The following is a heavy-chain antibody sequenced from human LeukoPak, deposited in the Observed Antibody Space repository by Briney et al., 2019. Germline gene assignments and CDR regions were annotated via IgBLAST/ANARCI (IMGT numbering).Heavy chain of an antibody. CDR1: GFTVSSNY. J-gene: IGHJ4*02. Sequence: GSLRLSCAASGFTVSSNYMSWVRQAPGKGLEWVSVIYSGGSTYYADSVKGRFTISRDNSKNTLYLQMNSLRAEDTAVYYCARDDAVAGHFDYWGQGTLVTVSS. CDR2: IYSGGST. V-gene: IGHV3-53*01. D-gene: IGHD6-19*01. CDR3: ARDDAVAGHFDY.